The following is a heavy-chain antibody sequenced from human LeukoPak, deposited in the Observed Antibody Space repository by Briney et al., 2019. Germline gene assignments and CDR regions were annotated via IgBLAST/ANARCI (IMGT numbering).Heavy chain of an antibody. J-gene: IGHJ6*02. V-gene: IGHV3-7*03. CDR2: INHNGNVN. CDR1: GFTFSSYS. D-gene: IGHD1-14*01. CDR3: AAGNALVSYFYGLDV. Sequence: GGSLRLSCAASGFTFSSYSMNWARQAPGKGLEWVASINHNGNVNYYVDSVKGRFTISRDNAKNSLYLQMNSLRAEDTALYYCAAGNALVSYFYGLDVWGQGTTVTVSS.